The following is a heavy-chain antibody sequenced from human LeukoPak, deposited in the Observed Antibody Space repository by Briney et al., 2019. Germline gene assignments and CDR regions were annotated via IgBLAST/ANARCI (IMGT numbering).Heavy chain of an antibody. CDR2: IWNNGNNK. J-gene: IGHJ4*02. CDR1: GFIFSDYG. D-gene: IGHD1-26*01. Sequence: PGGSLRLSCAASGFIFSDYGMHWVRQAPGKGLEWVAVIWNNGNNKYADSVRGRFTISRDNSKNTLDLQMNSLRAEDTAVYYCAGVLVGAIGNYFDYWGQGTLVTVSS. V-gene: IGHV3-33*01. CDR3: AGVLVGAIGNYFDY.